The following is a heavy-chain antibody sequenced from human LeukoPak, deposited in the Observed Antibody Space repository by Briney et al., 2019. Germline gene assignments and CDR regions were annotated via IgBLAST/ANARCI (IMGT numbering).Heavy chain of an antibody. CDR1: GFTFSSYA. Sequence: GGSLRLSCAASGFTFSSYAMNWVRQAPGKGLEWVSTITGSGGSTYYADSVKGRFIFSRDNSKNTLYLQMNSLRAEDTAVYYCAKDLWWFGEYDAFDIWGQGTMVTVSS. CDR3: AKDLWWFGEYDAFDI. V-gene: IGHV3-23*01. CDR2: ITGSGGST. J-gene: IGHJ3*02. D-gene: IGHD3-10*01.